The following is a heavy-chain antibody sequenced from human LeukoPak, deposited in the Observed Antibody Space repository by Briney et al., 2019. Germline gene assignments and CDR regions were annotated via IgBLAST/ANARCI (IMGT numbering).Heavy chain of an antibody. J-gene: IGHJ4*02. CDR2: ISGDGNAK. CDR1: GFSFSSYS. Sequence: GGSLRLSCAASGFSFSSYSINWVRQAPGKGLEWVSYISGDGNAKHYTDSVKGRFAISRDNAKNALYLQMNSLRAEDTAVYFCARDYVYAFDYWGQGTLVTVSS. D-gene: IGHD2/OR15-2a*01. V-gene: IGHV3-48*01. CDR3: ARDYVYAFDY.